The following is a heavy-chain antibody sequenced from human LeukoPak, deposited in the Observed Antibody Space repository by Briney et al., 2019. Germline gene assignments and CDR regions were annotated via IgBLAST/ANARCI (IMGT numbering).Heavy chain of an antibody. J-gene: IGHJ4*02. CDR2: IYYSGST. CDR3: ASITLAAAGTFDY. Sequence: PSETLSLTCTVSGGSISSSSYYWGWIRQPPGKGLEWIVSIYYSGSTYYNQSLKSRATISVDTSKNQFSLKLSSVTAADTAVYYCASITLAAAGTFDYWGQGTLVTVSS. V-gene: IGHV4-39*07. CDR1: GGSISSSSYY. D-gene: IGHD6-13*01.